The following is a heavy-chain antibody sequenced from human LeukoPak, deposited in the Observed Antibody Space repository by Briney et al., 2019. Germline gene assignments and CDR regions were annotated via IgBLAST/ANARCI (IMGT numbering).Heavy chain of an antibody. CDR1: GGSISSYY. V-gene: IGHV4-59*01. D-gene: IGHD3-10*01. CDR3: ASSSGIRHLGY. J-gene: IGHJ4*02. CDR2: IFDSGSA. Sequence: SETPSLTCTVSGGSISSYYWSWIRQPPGKGLEWIGYIFDSGSANYNPFLKSRVTLSVDTSENQFSLKLSSVTAADTAVYYCASSSGIRHLGYWGQGTLVTVSS.